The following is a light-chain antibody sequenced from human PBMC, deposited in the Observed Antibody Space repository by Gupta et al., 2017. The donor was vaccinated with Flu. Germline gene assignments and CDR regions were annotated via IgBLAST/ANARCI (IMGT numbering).Light chain of an antibody. Sequence: QSALTQPPSASSSPGQSVTISCTGTSSDVGGYNYVSWYQQHPGKAPKRMIYEVTKRPSGVPDRFSGSKSGNTASLTVSGLQAGDEAEYYCSSYAGSNNLVFGGGTKLTVL. CDR2: EVT. CDR3: SSYAGSNNLV. J-gene: IGLJ2*01. V-gene: IGLV2-8*01. CDR1: SSDVGGYNY.